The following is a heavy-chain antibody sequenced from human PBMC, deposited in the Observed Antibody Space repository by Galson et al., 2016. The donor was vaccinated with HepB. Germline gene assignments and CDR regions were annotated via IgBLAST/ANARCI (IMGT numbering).Heavy chain of an antibody. Sequence: SLRLSCAASGFTFSSYAMHWARQAPGKGLAGVAVISYDGSKKYYADSVKGRFTISRDNARNSLNLQLNSLRAEDTAVYYCATDGYDQKGDYYWGQGTLVTVSS. CDR1: GFTFSSYA. V-gene: IGHV3-30*04. CDR3: ATDGYDQKGDYY. CDR2: ISYDGSKK. J-gene: IGHJ4*02. D-gene: IGHD5-12*01.